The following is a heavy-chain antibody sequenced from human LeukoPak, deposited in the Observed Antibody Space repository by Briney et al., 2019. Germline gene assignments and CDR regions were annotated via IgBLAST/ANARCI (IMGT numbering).Heavy chain of an antibody. J-gene: IGHJ4*02. D-gene: IGHD3-9*01. CDR1: GFTFSSHS. CDR2: IRSSSSYI. CDR3: ARTNYDILTGYRKASYYFDY. Sequence: GGSLRLSCAASGFTFSSHSMNWVRQAPGKGLEWVSSIRSSSSYIYYADSVKGRFTISRDNAKNSLYLQMNSLRAEDTAVYYCARTNYDILTGYRKASYYFDYWGQGTLVTVSS. V-gene: IGHV3-21*01.